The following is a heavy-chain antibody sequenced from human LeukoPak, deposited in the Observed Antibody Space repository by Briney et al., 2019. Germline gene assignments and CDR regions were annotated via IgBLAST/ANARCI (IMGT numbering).Heavy chain of an antibody. CDR1: GFTFSSYS. CDR2: ISSSSSYI. CDR3: AELGITMIGGV. Sequence: NPGGSLRLSCAASGFTFSSYSMNWARQAPGKGLEWVSSISSSSSYIYYADSVKGRFTISRDNAKNSLYLHMNSLRAEDTAVYYCAELGITMIGGVWGKGTTVTISS. V-gene: IGHV3-21*01. D-gene: IGHD3-10*02. J-gene: IGHJ6*04.